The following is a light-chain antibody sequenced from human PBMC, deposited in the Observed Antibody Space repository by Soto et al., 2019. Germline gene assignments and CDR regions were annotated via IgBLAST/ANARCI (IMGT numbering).Light chain of an antibody. CDR2: ATS. CDR3: QQSYSTPIT. V-gene: IGKV1-39*01. Sequence: DIQMTQSPTSLSASVGDRVTITCRASQSISSYLNWYQQKLGKAPKLLIYATSSLQSGVPSRFSGSGSGTDFTLTISSLQPEDFETYYCQQSYSTPITFGQGTRLEIK. J-gene: IGKJ5*01. CDR1: QSISSY.